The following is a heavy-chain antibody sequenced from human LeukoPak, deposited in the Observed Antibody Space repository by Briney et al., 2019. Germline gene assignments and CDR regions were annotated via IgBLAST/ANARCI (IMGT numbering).Heavy chain of an antibody. CDR3: VRDSLRAGRNAFDI. CDR1: GFTFSSHA. CDR2: ISGHSSYI. Sequence: GGSLRLSCAASGFTFSSHAMSWVRQAPGKGLEWVSSISGHSSYIYYADSMKGRFTISRDNAKNSLYLQMNSLRAEDTAVYYCVRDSLRAGRNAFDIWGQGTMVTVSS. J-gene: IGHJ3*02. V-gene: IGHV3-21*01.